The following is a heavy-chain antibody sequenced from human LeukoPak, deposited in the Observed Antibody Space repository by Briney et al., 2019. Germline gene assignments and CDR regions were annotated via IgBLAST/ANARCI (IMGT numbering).Heavy chain of an antibody. Sequence: ASVKVSCKASGYTFTSYYMHWVRQAPGQGLEWMGIINPSGGSTSYAQKFQGRVTMTKDTSTSTVYMELSSLRSEDTAVYYCAKVGITMVRGVIIRGRTRHYWGQGTLVTVSS. CDR1: GYTFTSYY. J-gene: IGHJ4*02. V-gene: IGHV1-46*01. D-gene: IGHD3-10*01. CDR3: AKVGITMVRGVIIRGRTRHY. CDR2: INPSGGST.